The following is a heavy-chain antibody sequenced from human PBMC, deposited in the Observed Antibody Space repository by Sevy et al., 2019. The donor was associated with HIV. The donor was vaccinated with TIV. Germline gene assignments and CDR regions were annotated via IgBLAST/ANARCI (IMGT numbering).Heavy chain of an antibody. CDR2: ITGSGDKI. Sequence: GESLKISCVISGFTFRSYTMTWVRQAPGKGLEWVSTITGSGDKIYYADSVKGRFTISRDNSRNTLYLQMSSLRAADTAVYYCAKGPDYYASSGTPLDYWGQGTLVTVS. J-gene: IGHJ4*02. V-gene: IGHV3-23*01. CDR1: GFTFRSYT. D-gene: IGHD3-22*01. CDR3: AKGPDYYASSGTPLDY.